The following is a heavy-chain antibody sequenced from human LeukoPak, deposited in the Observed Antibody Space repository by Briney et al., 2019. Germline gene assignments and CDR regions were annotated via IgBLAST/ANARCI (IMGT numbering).Heavy chain of an antibody. J-gene: IGHJ6*02. Sequence: ASVKVSCKASGGTFSSYAISWVRQAPGQGLEWMGGIIPIFGTANYAQKFQGRVTITADESTSTAYMELSSLRSEDTAVYYCARVLGAVAYYYYYGMDVWGQGTTVTVSS. CDR3: ARVLGAVAYYYYYGMDV. V-gene: IGHV1-69*13. CDR2: IIPIFGTA. D-gene: IGHD6-19*01. CDR1: GGTFSSYA.